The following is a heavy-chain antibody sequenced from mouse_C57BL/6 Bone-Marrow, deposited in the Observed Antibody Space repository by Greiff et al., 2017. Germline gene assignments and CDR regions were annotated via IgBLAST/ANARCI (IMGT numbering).Heavy chain of an antibody. CDR2: IDPENGDT. Sequence: VQLQQSGAELVRPGASVKLSCTASGFNIKDDYMHWVKQRPEQGLEWIGWIDPENGDTEYASKFQGKAPITADTSSNTAYLQLSSLTSEDTAVYYCTHFYYYGSSPAWFAYWGQGTLVTVSA. J-gene: IGHJ3*01. D-gene: IGHD1-1*01. CDR1: GFNIKDDY. CDR3: THFYYYGSSPAWFAY. V-gene: IGHV14-4*01.